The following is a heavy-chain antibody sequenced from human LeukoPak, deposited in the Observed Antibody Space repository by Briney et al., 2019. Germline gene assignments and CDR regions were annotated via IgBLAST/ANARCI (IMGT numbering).Heavy chain of an antibody. J-gene: IGHJ6*02. CDR1: GFSFSSYA. CDR3: GRPTKYWLVRGNGVDV. D-gene: IGHD6-19*01. Sequence: GASLRLSCAASGFSFSSYAMTWVRRAPGKGLEWVSSIDAGGGDTYHSDSVKGRFTISRDNSMNTLYLQMNSLRADDTAVYYCGRPTKYWLVRGNGVDVWGQGTTVTVSS. CDR2: IDAGGGDT. V-gene: IGHV3-23*01.